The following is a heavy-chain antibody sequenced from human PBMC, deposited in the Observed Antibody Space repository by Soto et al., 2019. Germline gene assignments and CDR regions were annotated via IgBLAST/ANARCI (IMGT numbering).Heavy chain of an antibody. Sequence: EVQLVESGGGLVQPGGSLRLSCAASGFTFSSYWMSWVRQAPGKGLEWVANIKQDGNEKFYVDSVKGRCTIARDNAKNSLFLQMTSLTAEDTAVYYCARVKSIAGEYWGQGTLVAVSS. CDR2: IKQDGNEK. J-gene: IGHJ4*02. V-gene: IGHV3-7*04. D-gene: IGHD6-6*01. CDR1: GFTFSSYW. CDR3: ARVKSIAGEY.